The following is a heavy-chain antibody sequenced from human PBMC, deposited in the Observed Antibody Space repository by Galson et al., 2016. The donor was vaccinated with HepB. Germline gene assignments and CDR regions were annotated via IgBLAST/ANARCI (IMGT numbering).Heavy chain of an antibody. V-gene: IGHV3-74*01. CDR1: GFTFSSYW. CDR2: INSDGSST. Sequence: SLRLSCAASGFTFSSYWMHWVRQAPGKGLVWVSRINSDGSSTSYADSVKGRFTISSDNSKNTLFLQMNSLRAEDSALYYCAREGGRLYDLDFWGQGTRAHVSS. CDR3: AREGGRLYDLDF. J-gene: IGHJ4*02. D-gene: IGHD3-16*01.